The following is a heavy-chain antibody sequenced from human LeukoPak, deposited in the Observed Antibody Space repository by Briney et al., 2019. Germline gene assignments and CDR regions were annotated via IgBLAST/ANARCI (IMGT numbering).Heavy chain of an antibody. CDR1: GYSFTSYW. J-gene: IGHJ3*02. D-gene: IGHD5-24*01. Sequence: GESLKISCKGSGYSFTSYWIGWVRQKPGKGLEGMGIIYPGDSDTIYSPSFQGQGTISADKSISTAYLQWSSLKASDTAMYYCARRDGYNMGAFDIWGQGTMVTVSS. CDR2: IYPGDSDT. V-gene: IGHV5-51*01. CDR3: ARRDGYNMGAFDI.